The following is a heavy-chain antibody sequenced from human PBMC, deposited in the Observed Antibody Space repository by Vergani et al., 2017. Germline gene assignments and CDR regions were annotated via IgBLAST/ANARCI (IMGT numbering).Heavy chain of an antibody. J-gene: IGHJ5*02. Sequence: QVQLVESGGGVVQPGRSLRLSCAASGFTFNQYGMHWVRQAPGKGLEWVAVRWYDGNNKQYADSMKGRFTISRDNSKSTMYLQMNSLRDEDTGVYYCARDLRLLYDQFDPWGQGTLVTVSS. V-gene: IGHV3-33*01. CDR1: GFTFNQYG. CDR3: ARDLRLLYDQFDP. CDR2: RWYDGNNK. D-gene: IGHD5-12*01.